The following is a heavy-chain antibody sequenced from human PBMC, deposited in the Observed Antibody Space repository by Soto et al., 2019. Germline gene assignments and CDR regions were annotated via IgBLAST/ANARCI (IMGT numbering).Heavy chain of an antibody. CDR1: GGSISRYY. V-gene: IGHV4-59*01. CDR2: IYYSGST. J-gene: IGHJ6*03. Sequence: KPSETLSLTCTVSGGSISRYYWSWIRQPPGKGLEWIGYIYYSGSTNYNPSLKSRVTISVDTSKNQFSLKLSSVTAADTAVYYCARVQLWGYYYYYMDVWGKGTTVTVSS. D-gene: IGHD5-18*01. CDR3: ARVQLWGYYYYYMDV.